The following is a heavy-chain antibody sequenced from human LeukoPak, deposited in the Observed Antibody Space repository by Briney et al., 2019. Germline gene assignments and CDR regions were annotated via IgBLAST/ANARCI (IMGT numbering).Heavy chain of an antibody. CDR2: ISWNSVSI. J-gene: IGHJ6*02. Sequence: GGSLRLSLPASGFTFDDYPLHWVRQAPGKGLEWVSGISWNSVSIGYADSVKGRFTISRDNAKNSLYLQMNTLRVEDTAVYYCTRDLMDYDVSSGLHHYYMDVWGQGTTVTVSS. CDR1: GFTFDDYP. D-gene: IGHD3-9*01. CDR3: TRDLMDYDVSSGLHHYYMDV. V-gene: IGHV3-9*01.